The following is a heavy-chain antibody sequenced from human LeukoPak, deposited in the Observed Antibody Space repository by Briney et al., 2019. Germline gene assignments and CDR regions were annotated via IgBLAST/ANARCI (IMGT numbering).Heavy chain of an antibody. CDR1: GVTFSSYS. CDR3: ARDYYDSSGLPDY. CDR2: ISSSSSYI. Sequence: GGSLTLSCAASGVTFSSYSMNWVPHAPGKGLEAVPSISSSSSYIYYADSVKGRFTISRDNAKNSLYLQMNSLRAEDTAVYYCARDYYDSSGLPDYWGQGTLVTVSS. D-gene: IGHD3-22*01. J-gene: IGHJ4*02. V-gene: IGHV3-21*01.